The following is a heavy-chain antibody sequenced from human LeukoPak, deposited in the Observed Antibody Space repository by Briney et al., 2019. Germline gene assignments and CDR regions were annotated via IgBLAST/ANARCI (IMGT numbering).Heavy chain of an antibody. CDR1: GGSISSYY. CDR3: ARFSIWEQFDY. J-gene: IGHJ4*02. D-gene: IGHD1-26*01. CDR2: IYYSGST. Sequence: SETLSLTCTVSGGSISSYYWSWIRQPPGKGLEWIGYIYYSGSTNYNPSLKSRVIISVDTSNNQFSLKLSSVTAADTAVYYLARFSIWEQFDYWGQGTLVTVSS. V-gene: IGHV4-59*01.